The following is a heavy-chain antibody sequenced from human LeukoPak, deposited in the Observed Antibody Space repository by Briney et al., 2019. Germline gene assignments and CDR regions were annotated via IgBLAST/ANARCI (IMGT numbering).Heavy chain of an antibody. J-gene: IGHJ4*02. CDR3: ARHQGTVLDWNYYFDY. CDR2: IYHSGST. D-gene: IGHD1-7*01. Sequence: KPSETLSLTCAVSGGSISSGGYSWSWIRQPPGKGLEWIGYIYHSGSTHYNPSLKSRVTISVDRSKNQFSLKLSSVTAADTAVYYCARHQGTVLDWNYYFDYWGQGTLVTVSS. V-gene: IGHV4-30-2*01. CDR1: GGSISSGGYS.